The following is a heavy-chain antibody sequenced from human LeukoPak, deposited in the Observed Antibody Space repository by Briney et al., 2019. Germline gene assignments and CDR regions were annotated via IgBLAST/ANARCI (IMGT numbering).Heavy chain of an antibody. CDR1: GGSISSYY. CDR2: IYHSGST. J-gene: IGHJ4*02. CDR3: ARGLWFGDENPPYFDY. D-gene: IGHD3-10*01. Sequence: SETLSLTCTVSGGSISSYYWGWVRQPPGKGLEWIGSIYHSGSTYYNPSLKSRVTISVDTSKNQFSLKLNSVTAADTAVYYCARGLWFGDENPPYFDYWGQGILVTVSS. V-gene: IGHV4-38-2*02.